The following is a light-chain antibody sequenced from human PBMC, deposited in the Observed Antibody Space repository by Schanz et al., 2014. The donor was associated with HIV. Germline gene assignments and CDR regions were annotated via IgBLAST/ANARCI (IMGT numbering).Light chain of an antibody. V-gene: IGKV3D-20*02. J-gene: IGKJ2*01. CDR2: AAS. CDR1: QSISSSL. CDR3: QQRSNWPLYT. Sequence: EIVLTQSPGTLSLSPGERGTLSCRASQSISSSLLAWYQKKPGQAPTLLIYAASSRASGIPDRFSGSGSGTDFTLTISSLEPEDFAVYYCQQRSNWPLYTFGQGTKLEIK.